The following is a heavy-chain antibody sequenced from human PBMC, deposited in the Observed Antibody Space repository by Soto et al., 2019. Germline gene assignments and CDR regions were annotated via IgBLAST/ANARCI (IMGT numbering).Heavy chain of an antibody. D-gene: IGHD2-15*01. CDR3: AAVDRLNPYCSGGSCYSDY. J-gene: IGHJ4*02. Sequence: ASVKVSCKASGFTFTSSAVQWVRQARGQRLEWIGWIVVGSGNTNYAQKFQERVTITRDMSTSTAYMELSSLRSEDTAVYYCAAVDRLNPYCSGGSCYSDYWGQGTLVTVSS. V-gene: IGHV1-58*01. CDR2: IVVGSGNT. CDR1: GFTFTSSA.